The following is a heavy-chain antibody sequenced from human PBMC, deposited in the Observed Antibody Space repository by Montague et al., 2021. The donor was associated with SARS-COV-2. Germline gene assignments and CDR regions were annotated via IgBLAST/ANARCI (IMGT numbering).Heavy chain of an antibody. Sequence: SETLSLTCAVYGGSFSGYCWSWIRQSPGKGLEWIWKINHSGDTNYNPPLKIQIPISVDTSKNQFSLKLRSVTAADMAVYYCSRGVLGENRYASGWFLTHHHNRLDVWGQGTTVTVSS. CDR2: INHSGDT. CDR3: SRGVLGENRYASGWFLTHHHNRLDV. J-gene: IGHJ6*02. V-gene: IGHV4-34*01. CDR1: GGSFSGYC. D-gene: IGHD6-19*01.